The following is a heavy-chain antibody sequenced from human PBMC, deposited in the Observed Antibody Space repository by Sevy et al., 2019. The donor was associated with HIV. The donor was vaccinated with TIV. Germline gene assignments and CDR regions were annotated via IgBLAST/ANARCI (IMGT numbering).Heavy chain of an antibody. CDR3: ARDLRPHLMYSDFWSGYSGMDV. Sequence: CLRLSCVASAFTFSTYGMHWVRQAPGKGLEWVSVISFEGSHKYYADSVKGRCTISRNNSKNTLNLQMNSLRAEDSAVYYCARDLRPHLMYSDFWSGYSGMDVWGQGTTVTVSS. V-gene: IGHV3-30*03. CDR2: ISFEGSHK. D-gene: IGHD3-3*01. J-gene: IGHJ6*02. CDR1: AFTFSTYG.